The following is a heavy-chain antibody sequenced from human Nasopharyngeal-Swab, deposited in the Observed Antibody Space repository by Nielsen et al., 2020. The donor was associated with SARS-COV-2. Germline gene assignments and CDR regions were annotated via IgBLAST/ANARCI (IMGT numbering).Heavy chain of an antibody. CDR2: IYSGGST. V-gene: IGHV3-53*01. Sequence: GESLKISCAASGFTVSGNYMSWVRQAPGKGLEWVSVIYSGGSTYYADSVKGRFTISRDNSKNTLYLQMNSLRAEDTAVYYCATYVEMATIGAYYWGQGTLVTVSS. CDR1: GFTVSGNY. J-gene: IGHJ4*02. D-gene: IGHD5-24*01. CDR3: ATYVEMATIGAYY.